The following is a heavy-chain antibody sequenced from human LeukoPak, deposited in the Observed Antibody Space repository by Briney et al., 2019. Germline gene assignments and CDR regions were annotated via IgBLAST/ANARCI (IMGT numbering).Heavy chain of an antibody. V-gene: IGHV3-74*01. CDR2: IDSGGSWT. J-gene: IGHJ4*02. Sequence: GGSLRLSCAASGNYWMHWVRQAPGKGLVWVSHIDSGGSWTSYADSVKGRFTISKDNAKNTVYLQMNNLRAEDTAVYYCVSFYETYWGRGTLVTVSS. CDR1: GNYW. CDR3: VSFYETY. D-gene: IGHD2/OR15-2a*01.